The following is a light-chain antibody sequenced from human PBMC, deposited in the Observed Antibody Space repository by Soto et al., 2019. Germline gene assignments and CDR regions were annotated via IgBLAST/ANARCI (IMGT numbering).Light chain of an antibody. CDR3: QQRSNWPPV. J-gene: IGKJ4*01. CDR1: QSVSSXY. Sequence: EXXXXQSXGXXXXSPGERATLSCXAXQSVSSXYLAWYQQKPGQAPRLLIYGASSRATGIPDRFSGSGSGTDFTLTISRLEPEDFAVYYCQQRSNWPPVFGGGTKVEIK. V-gene: IGKV3D-20*02. CDR2: GAS.